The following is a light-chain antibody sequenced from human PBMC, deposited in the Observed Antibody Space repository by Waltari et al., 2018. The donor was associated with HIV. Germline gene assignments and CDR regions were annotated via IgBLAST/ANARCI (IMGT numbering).Light chain of an antibody. V-gene: IGLV2-11*01. CDR3: CSFAGSYTWL. CDR1: SSDIGCHNY. J-gene: IGLJ2*01. CDR2: DLT. Sequence: QSALTQPRSVSGSPGQSVTISCTGTSSDIGCHNYVSWYQQLPGKVPKLMIYDLTKRPSGVPDRFSGSKSGNTASLTISGLQAEDEADYYCCSFAGSYTWLFGGGTKLTVL.